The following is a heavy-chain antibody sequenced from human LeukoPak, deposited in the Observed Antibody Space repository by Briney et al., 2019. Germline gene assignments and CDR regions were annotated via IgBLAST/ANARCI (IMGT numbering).Heavy chain of an antibody. Sequence: GGSLRLSCAASGFTVSSSYMSWVRQAPGKGLEWVSVIYVGGNTYYAESVKGRFTISRDNSENTLYLQLNSLRAEDTAVYYCVRGDGYNFFDYWGQGTLVTVSS. D-gene: IGHD5-24*01. J-gene: IGHJ4*02. CDR1: GFTVSSSY. V-gene: IGHV3-53*01. CDR3: VRGDGYNFFDY. CDR2: IYVGGNT.